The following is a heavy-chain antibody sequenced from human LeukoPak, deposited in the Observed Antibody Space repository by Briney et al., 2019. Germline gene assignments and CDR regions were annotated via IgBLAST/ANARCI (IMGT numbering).Heavy chain of an antibody. D-gene: IGHD4-17*01. CDR2: IYYSGST. Sequence: PSETLSLTCTVSGGSISSYYWSWIRQPPGKGLEWIGYIYYSGSTDYNPSLKSRVTFSMDRSKNQFSLKLTSVTAADTAVYYCARELLTTVTTHFDYWGQGTLVTVSS. V-gene: IGHV4-59*12. CDR1: GGSISSYY. J-gene: IGHJ4*02. CDR3: ARELLTTVTTHFDY.